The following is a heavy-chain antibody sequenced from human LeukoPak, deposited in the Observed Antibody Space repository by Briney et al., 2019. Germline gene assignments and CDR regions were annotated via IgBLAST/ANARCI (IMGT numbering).Heavy chain of an antibody. V-gene: IGHV3-64D*06. Sequence: PGGSLRLSCSASGFTFSNYVMHWVRQAPGKGLEYVSAISSNGASTYYADSVKGRFTISRDNSKNTLYLRMSSLRAEDTAVYYCARDSDGYSPGDYWGQGTLVTVSS. D-gene: IGHD5-18*01. CDR2: ISSNGAST. J-gene: IGHJ4*02. CDR1: GFTFSNYV. CDR3: ARDSDGYSPGDY.